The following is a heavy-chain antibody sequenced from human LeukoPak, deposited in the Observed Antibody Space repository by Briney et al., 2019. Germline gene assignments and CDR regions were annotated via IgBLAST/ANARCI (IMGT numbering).Heavy chain of an antibody. CDR1: GFTFDDYA. D-gene: IGHD3-22*01. J-gene: IGHJ4*02. CDR2: ISWNSGSI. Sequence: GRSLRLSCAASGFTFDDYAMHWVRQAPGKGLEWVSGISWNSGSIGYADSVKGRFTISRDNAKNSLYLQMNSLRAEDTALYYCAKAYYYDSSGYSSRFDYWGQGTLVTVSS. CDR3: AKAYYYDSSGYSSRFDY. V-gene: IGHV3-9*01.